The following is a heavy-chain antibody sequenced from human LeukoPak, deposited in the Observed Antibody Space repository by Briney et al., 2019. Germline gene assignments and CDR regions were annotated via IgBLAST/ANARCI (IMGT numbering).Heavy chain of an antibody. V-gene: IGHV3-21*04. CDR1: GFTFSKYN. CDR2: MNTIGTYI. CDR3: AKGRDIVVVPEWFDP. Sequence: PGGSLRLSCAASGFTFSKYNMNWVRQAPGKGLEWVSFMNTIGTYIYYADSVKGRFTVSRDNAKKSMFLQMNSLRAEDTAVYYCAKGRDIVVVPEWFDPWGQGTLVTVSS. D-gene: IGHD2-2*01. J-gene: IGHJ5*02.